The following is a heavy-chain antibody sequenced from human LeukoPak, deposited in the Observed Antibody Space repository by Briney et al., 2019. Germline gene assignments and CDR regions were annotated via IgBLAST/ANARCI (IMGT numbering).Heavy chain of an antibody. V-gene: IGHV4-34*01. CDR3: ARGGDYYGSQFDY. J-gene: IGHJ4*02. CDR1: GGSFSGYY. D-gene: IGHD3-10*01. CDR2: INHSGST. Sequence: SETLSLTCAVYGGSFSGYYWSWIRQPPGKGLEWIGEINHSGSTNYNPSLKSRVTISVDTSKNQFSLELSSVTAADTAVYYCARGGDYYGSQFDYWGQGTLVTVSS.